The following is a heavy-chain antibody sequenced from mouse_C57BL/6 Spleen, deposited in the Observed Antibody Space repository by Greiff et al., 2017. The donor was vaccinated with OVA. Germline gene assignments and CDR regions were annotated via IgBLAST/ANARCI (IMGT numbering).Heavy chain of an antibody. CDR3: TRSGYDGTRAMDY. CDR1: GYTFTDYE. V-gene: IGHV1-15*01. D-gene: IGHD2-3*01. J-gene: IGHJ4*01. CDR2: IDPETGGT. Sequence: QVQLQQSGAELVRPGASVTLSCKASGYTFTDYEMHWVKQTPVHGLEWIGAIDPETGGTAYNQKFKGKAILTADKSSSTAYMELRSLTSEDSAVYYCTRSGYDGTRAMDYWGQGTSVTVSS.